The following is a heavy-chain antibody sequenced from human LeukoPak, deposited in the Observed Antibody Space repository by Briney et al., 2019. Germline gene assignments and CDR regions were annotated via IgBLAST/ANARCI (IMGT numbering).Heavy chain of an antibody. CDR1: EFTFSSYA. D-gene: IGHD3-22*01. CDR3: AKDGGGYYTWAFDY. J-gene: IGHJ4*02. Sequence: GETLRLSCAASEFTFSSYAMTWVRQAPGKGLEWVSGISPSGVTTYYADSVQGRFTISRDNSKNTLYLQMNSLSPEDTAIYYCAKDGGGYYTWAFDYWGQGTLVTVSS. CDR2: ISPSGVTT. V-gene: IGHV3-23*01.